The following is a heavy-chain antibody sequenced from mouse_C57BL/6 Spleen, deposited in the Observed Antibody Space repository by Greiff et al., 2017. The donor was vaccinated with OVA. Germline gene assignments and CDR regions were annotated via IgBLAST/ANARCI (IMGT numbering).Heavy chain of an antibody. CDR2: ISSGGDYI. CDR3: TRGDYSNYGGFDY. D-gene: IGHD2-5*01. CDR1: GFTFSSYA. J-gene: IGHJ2*01. V-gene: IGHV5-9-1*02. Sequence: EVKVEESGEGLVKPGGSLKLSCAASGFTFSSYAMSWVRQTPEKRLEWVAYISSGGDYIYYADTVKGRFTISRDNARNTLYLQMSSLKSEDTAMYYCTRGDYSNYGGFDYWGQGTTLTVSS.